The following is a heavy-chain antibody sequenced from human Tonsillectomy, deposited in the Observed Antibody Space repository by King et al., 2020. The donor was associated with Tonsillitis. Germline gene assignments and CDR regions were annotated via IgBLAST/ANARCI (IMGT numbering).Heavy chain of an antibody. CDR2: ISSSGGST. D-gene: IGHD3-10*01. Sequence: VQLVESGGGLVQPGGSLRLSCAASGFTFSTYAMNWVRQAPGKGLEWVSAISSSGGSTYYADSVKGRFTISRDHSKNTLYLQMNSLRAEDTAVYYCAKSLALGSGSYGNDYWGQGTLVTVSS. V-gene: IGHV3-23*04. CDR1: GFTFSTYA. CDR3: AKSLALGSGSYGNDY. J-gene: IGHJ4*02.